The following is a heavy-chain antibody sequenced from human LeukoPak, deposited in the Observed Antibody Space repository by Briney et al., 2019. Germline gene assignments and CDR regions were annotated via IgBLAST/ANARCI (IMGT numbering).Heavy chain of an antibody. D-gene: IGHD1-26*01. Sequence: GASVKVSCKASGYTFTGYYMHWVRQAPGQGLEWMGRINPNSGGTNYARKFQGRVTMTRDTSISTAYMELSRLRSDDTAVYYCARAAPGEWELPPPEPRQFDYWGQGTLVTVSS. V-gene: IGHV1-2*06. CDR1: GYTFTGYY. CDR2: INPNSGGT. J-gene: IGHJ4*02. CDR3: ARAAPGEWELPPPEPRQFDY.